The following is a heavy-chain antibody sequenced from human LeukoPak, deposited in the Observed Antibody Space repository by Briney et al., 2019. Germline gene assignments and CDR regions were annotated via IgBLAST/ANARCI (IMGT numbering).Heavy chain of an antibody. D-gene: IGHD5-18*01. Sequence: SETLSLTCAVSGGSISSGGYSWSWIRQPPGKGLEWIGSIYYSGSTYYNPSLKSRVTISVDTSKNQFSLKLSSVTAADTAVYYCATSGYSYGDNWFDPWGQGTLVTVSS. CDR1: GGSISSGGYS. V-gene: IGHV4-39*07. J-gene: IGHJ5*02. CDR3: ATSGYSYGDNWFDP. CDR2: IYYSGST.